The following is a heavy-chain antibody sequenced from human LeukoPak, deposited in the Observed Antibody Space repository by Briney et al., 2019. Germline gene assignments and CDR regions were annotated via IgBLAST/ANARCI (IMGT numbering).Heavy chain of an antibody. CDR1: GGSISSGSYY. Sequence: PSQTLSLTCTVSGGSISSGSYYWSWIRQPAGKGLEWIGRIYTSGSTNYNPSLKSRVTISVDTSKNQFSLKLSSVTAADTAVYYCAASIAAAGTCSDYWGQGTLVTVSS. V-gene: IGHV4-61*02. CDR2: IYTSGST. D-gene: IGHD6-13*01. J-gene: IGHJ4*02. CDR3: AASIAAAGTCSDY.